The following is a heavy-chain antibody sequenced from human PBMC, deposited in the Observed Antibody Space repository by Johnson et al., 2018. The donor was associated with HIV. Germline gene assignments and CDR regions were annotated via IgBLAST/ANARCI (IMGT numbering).Heavy chain of an antibody. J-gene: IGHJ3*02. Sequence: QVQVVESGGGLVKPGGSLRLSCAASGFTFSDYYMSWIRQAPGKGLEWVSYISSGGSSIYYADSVKGRFIISRDNAKKSMYLQMNSLRAEDTAVYYGARLRAEAQFDAFDSWGQGTMVTVSS. CDR2: ISSGGSSI. V-gene: IGHV3-11*04. D-gene: IGHD5-24*01. CDR1: GFTFSDYY. CDR3: ARLRAEAQFDAFDS.